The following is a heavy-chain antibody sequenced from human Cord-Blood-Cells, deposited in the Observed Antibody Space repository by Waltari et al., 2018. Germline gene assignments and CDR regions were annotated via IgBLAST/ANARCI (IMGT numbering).Heavy chain of an antibody. CDR2: MNPNSGNT. CDR1: GYTCTSYD. Sequence: QVQLVQSGAEVKKPGASVKVSCKASGYTCTSYDINWVRQATGQGLEWMGWMNPNSGNTGYAQKFQGRVTITRNTSISTAYMELSSLRSEDTAVYYCATWGYSSSYDAFDIWGQGTMVTVSS. D-gene: IGHD6-6*01. V-gene: IGHV1-8*03. J-gene: IGHJ3*02. CDR3: ATWGYSSSYDAFDI.